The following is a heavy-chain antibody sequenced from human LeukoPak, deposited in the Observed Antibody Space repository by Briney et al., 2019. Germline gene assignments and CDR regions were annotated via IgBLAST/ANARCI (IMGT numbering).Heavy chain of an antibody. CDR1: GGSISTYY. J-gene: IGHJ6*03. V-gene: IGHV4-59*01. CDR3: ARGTTFGVVIPNYYYIDV. Sequence: PSETLSLTCTVSGGSISTYYWSWIRQPPGKGLEWIGYIFYSGSTTYNPSLKSRVTISVDTSQNQFSLILRSVTAADTAVYYCARGTTFGVVIPNYYYIDVWGKGTTVTVSS. CDR2: IFYSGST. D-gene: IGHD3-3*01.